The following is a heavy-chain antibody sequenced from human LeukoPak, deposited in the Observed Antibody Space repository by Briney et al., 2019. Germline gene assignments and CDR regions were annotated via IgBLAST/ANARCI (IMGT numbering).Heavy chain of an antibody. CDR3: ARNLQARRHYYYYMDV. V-gene: IGHV3-48*01. Sequence: GGSLRLSCSASGFTFSSYSMNWVRQAPGKGPEWVSYISSSSSTIYYADSVKGRFTISRDNAKNSLYLQMNSLRAEDTAVYYCARNLQARRHYYYYMDVWGKGTTVTVSS. D-gene: IGHD6-6*01. CDR2: ISSSSSTI. J-gene: IGHJ6*03. CDR1: GFTFSSYS.